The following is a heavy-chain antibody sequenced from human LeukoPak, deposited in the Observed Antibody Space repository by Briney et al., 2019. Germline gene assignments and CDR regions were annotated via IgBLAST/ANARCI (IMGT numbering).Heavy chain of an antibody. D-gene: IGHD4-17*01. J-gene: IGHJ6*02. CDR2: MNPNSGNT. CDR3: ATRGYESLRTVTRYTVRTNYGMDV. Sequence: ASVKVSCKASGYAFTSYDINWVRRATGQGLEWMGWMNPNSGNTGYAQKFQGRVTMTRNTSISTAYMELSSLRSEDTAVYYRATRGYESLRTVTRYTVRTNYGMDVWGQGTTVTVSS. CDR1: GYAFTSYD. V-gene: IGHV1-8*01.